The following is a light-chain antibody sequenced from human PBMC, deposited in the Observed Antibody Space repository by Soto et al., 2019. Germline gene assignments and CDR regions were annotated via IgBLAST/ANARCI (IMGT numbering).Light chain of an antibody. V-gene: IGKV3-11*01. Sequence: EIVLTQSPATLSLSPGERATLSCRASQGVGTYLAWYQQKPGQAPRLLIYDASIRATGIPARFSGSGSGTDFTLTISSLEPEDFAVYYCQQRTNWPPLTFGGGTKVEIK. CDR2: DAS. CDR3: QQRTNWPPLT. CDR1: QGVGTY. J-gene: IGKJ4*01.